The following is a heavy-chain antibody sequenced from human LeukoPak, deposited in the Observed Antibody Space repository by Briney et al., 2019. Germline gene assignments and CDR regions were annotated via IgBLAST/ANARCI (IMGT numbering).Heavy chain of an antibody. D-gene: IGHD2-2*01. V-gene: IGHV4-39*07. CDR3: ARDLGFRRTSHLYYFDY. J-gene: IGHJ4*02. CDR1: GGSISSSSYY. CDR2: IYYSGST. Sequence: SETLSLTCTVSGGSISSSSYYWGWIRQPPGKGLEWIGSIYYSGSTYYNPSLKSRVTISVDTSKNQFSLKLSSVTAADTAVYYCARDLGFRRTSHLYYFDYWGQGILVTVTS.